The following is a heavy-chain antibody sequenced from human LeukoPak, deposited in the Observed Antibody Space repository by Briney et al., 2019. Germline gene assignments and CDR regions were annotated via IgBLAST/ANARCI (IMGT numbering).Heavy chain of an antibody. D-gene: IGHD1-26*01. CDR3: ARDWSASYWTGFDY. J-gene: IGHJ4*02. CDR2: ISSSGSTM. Sequence: GGSLRLSCAASGFTFNSYSMNWVRQAPGKGLEWVSYISSSGSTMYYADSVKGRFTISRDNAKDSLYLQMNSLRAEDTAVFYCARDWSASYWTGFDYWGQGTLVTVSS. V-gene: IGHV3-48*04. CDR1: GFTFNSYS.